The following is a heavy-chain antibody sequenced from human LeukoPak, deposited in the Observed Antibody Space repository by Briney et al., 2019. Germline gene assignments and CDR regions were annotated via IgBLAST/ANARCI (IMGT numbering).Heavy chain of an antibody. D-gene: IGHD1-26*01. CDR2: IYYSGST. CDR1: GGSISSSSYY. Sequence: SETLSLTCTVSGGSISSSSYYWGWIRQPPGKGLEWIGSIYYSGSTYYNPSLKSRVTISVDTSKNQFSLKLSSVTAADTAVYYCARDAGGSSIAADYWGQGTLVTVSS. CDR3: ARDAGGSSIAADY. J-gene: IGHJ4*02. V-gene: IGHV4-39*07.